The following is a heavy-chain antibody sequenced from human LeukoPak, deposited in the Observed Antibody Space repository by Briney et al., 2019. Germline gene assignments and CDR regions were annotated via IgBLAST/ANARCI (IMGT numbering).Heavy chain of an antibody. CDR1: GGTFSGYY. Sequence: SETLSLSCAASGGTFSGYYWSWIRQAPGKGLEWIGEISHSGSTNYNPSLKSRVTISVDTSKNQFSLKLSSVTAADTAVYYCAVGDYYGSGSYPNWFDPWGQGTLVTVSS. D-gene: IGHD3-10*01. CDR2: ISHSGST. V-gene: IGHV4-34*08. CDR3: AVGDYYGSGSYPNWFDP. J-gene: IGHJ5*02.